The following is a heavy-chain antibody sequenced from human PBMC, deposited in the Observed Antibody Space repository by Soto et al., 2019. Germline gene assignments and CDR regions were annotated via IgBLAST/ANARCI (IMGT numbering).Heavy chain of an antibody. CDR2: ISSSSSYI. Sequence: GGSLRLSCAASGFTFSSYSMNWVRQAPGKGLEWVSSISSSSSYIYYADSVKGRFTISRDNAKNSLYLQMNSLRAEDTAVYYCARIGFYSSRPLYYFDYWGQGTLVTVSS. D-gene: IGHD6-13*01. CDR1: GFTFSSYS. CDR3: ARIGFYSSRPLYYFDY. J-gene: IGHJ4*02. V-gene: IGHV3-21*01.